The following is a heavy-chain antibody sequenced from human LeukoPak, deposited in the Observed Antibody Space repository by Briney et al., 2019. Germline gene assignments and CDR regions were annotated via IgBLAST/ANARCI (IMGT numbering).Heavy chain of an antibody. D-gene: IGHD3-16*01. J-gene: IGHJ4*02. Sequence: PGESLGLSCAASGFTFSDYYMSWIRQAPGKGLEWVSHSRGSGDIIHYADSVKGRFTISRDNAKNSVYLQMNSLRAEDTAVYYCAREGGISFEADHWGQGTLVTVSS. CDR2: SRGSGDII. CDR1: GFTFSDYY. CDR3: AREGGISFEADH. V-gene: IGHV3-11*01.